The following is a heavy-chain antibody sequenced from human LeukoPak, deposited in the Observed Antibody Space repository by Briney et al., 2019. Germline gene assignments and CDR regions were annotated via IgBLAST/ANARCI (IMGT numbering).Heavy chain of an antibody. D-gene: IGHD5-12*01. Sequence: PGGSLRLSCVVSGFTLSSDWMSWVRQAPGKGLEWVANIKKDGIEKYYVESVKGRFTISRDNAKNSLSLQMNSLRAEDTALYFCAKASDMAATAPEYWGQGILVTVSS. CDR1: GFTLSSDW. V-gene: IGHV3-7*03. CDR2: IKKDGIEK. CDR3: AKASDMAATAPEY. J-gene: IGHJ4*02.